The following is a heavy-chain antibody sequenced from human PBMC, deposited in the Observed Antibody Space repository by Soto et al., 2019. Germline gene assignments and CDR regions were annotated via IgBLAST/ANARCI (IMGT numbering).Heavy chain of an antibody. V-gene: IGHV3-66*01. Sequence: HPGGSLRLSCAVSGFTFSSYAMSWVRQAPGKGLDWVSVIYSSGRTNYADSVKGRFTISRDNSKHTLYLQMNSLRAEDTAVYYCGGTRGWLGDAFDIWGQGTMVTVSS. CDR2: IYSSGRT. CDR1: GFTFSSYA. D-gene: IGHD5-12*01. CDR3: GGTRGWLGDAFDI. J-gene: IGHJ3*02.